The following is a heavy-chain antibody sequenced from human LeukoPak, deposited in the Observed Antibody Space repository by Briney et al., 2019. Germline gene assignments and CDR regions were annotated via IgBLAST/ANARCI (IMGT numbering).Heavy chain of an antibody. CDR3: ARGEYHDFWSGYYSQLDY. CDR2: IYYSGST. CDR1: GGSFSGYY. Sequence: SETLSLTCAVYGGSFSGYYWSWIRQPPGKGLEWIGSIYYSGSTYYNPSLKSRVTISVDTSKNQFSLKLSSVTAADTAVYYCARGEYHDFWSGYYSQLDYWGQGTLVTVSS. J-gene: IGHJ4*02. V-gene: IGHV4-34*01. D-gene: IGHD3-3*01.